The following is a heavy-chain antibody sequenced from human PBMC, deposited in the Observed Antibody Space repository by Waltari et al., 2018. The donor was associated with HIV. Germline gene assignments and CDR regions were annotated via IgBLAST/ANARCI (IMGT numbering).Heavy chain of an antibody. D-gene: IGHD1-20*01. CDR3: ARSSITGTSGGGMDV. V-gene: IGHV1-8*01. J-gene: IGHJ6*02. Sequence: QVQLVQSGAEVKKPGASVKVSCKASGYTFTSYDINWVRQATGQGVEWMGRSNPTSDNTGYAQKFQGRVTMTRNTSISTAYMALSSLRSEDTAVYYCARSSITGTSGGGMDVWGQGTTVTVSS. CDR1: GYTFTSYD. CDR2: SNPTSDNT.